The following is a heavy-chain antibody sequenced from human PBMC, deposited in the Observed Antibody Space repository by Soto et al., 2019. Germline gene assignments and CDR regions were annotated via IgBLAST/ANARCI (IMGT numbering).Heavy chain of an antibody. J-gene: IGHJ4*02. CDR2: IYYSGNT. CDR3: TRANRYSEY. D-gene: IGHD5-12*01. Sequence: PSETLSLTCTVSGGSISSYYWSWIRQPPGKGLEWIGYIYYSGNTNYNPSLKSRVTMSVDTSRNQISLKLTTVTAADTAVYYCTRANRYSEYWGQGTLVTVSS. V-gene: IGHV4-59*01. CDR1: GGSISSYY.